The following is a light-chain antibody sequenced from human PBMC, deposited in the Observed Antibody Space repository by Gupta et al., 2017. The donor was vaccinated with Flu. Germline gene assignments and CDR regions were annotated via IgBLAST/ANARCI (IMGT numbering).Light chain of an antibody. V-gene: IGKV1-27*01. CDR2: AAS. J-gene: IGKJ4*01. CDR1: QGISNY. Sequence: PSSLSASVGDRVTITCRASQGISNYLAWYQQKPGKVPKLLIYAASTLQSGVPSRFSGSGSGTDFTLTTSSLQPEDVATYYCQNENSAPITFGRGTKVDIK. CDR3: QNENSAPIT.